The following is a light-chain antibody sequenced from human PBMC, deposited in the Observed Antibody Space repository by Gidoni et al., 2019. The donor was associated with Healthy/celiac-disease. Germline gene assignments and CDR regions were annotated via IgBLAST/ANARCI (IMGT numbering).Light chain of an antibody. Sequence: QSVLTQPPSASGTPGPRVTISCSGSSSNTGSNTVNWYQQLPGTAPKLLIYSNNQRPSGVPDRFSGSKSGTSASLAISGLQSEDEADYYCAAWDDSLNALVFGGGTKLTVL. V-gene: IGLV1-44*01. CDR3: AAWDDSLNALV. CDR1: SSNTGSNT. J-gene: IGLJ2*01. CDR2: SNN.